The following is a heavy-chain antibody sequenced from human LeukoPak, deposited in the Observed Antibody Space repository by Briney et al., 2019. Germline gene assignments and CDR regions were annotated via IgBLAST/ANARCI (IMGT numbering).Heavy chain of an antibody. V-gene: IGHV4-59*12. Sequence: SETLSLTCTVSGGSISSYYWSWIRQPPGKGLEWIGYIYYSGSTNYNPSLKSRVTISVDTSKNQFSLKLSSVTAADTAVYYCARGESGVPFDYWGQGTLVTVSS. CDR3: ARGESGVPFDY. CDR2: IYYSGST. D-gene: IGHD2-8*02. CDR1: GGSISSYY. J-gene: IGHJ4*02.